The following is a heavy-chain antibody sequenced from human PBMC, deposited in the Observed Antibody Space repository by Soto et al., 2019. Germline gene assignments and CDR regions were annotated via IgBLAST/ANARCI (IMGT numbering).Heavy chain of an antibody. J-gene: IGHJ5*02. CDR2: ISWNSGSI. Sequence: EVQLVESGGGLVQPGRSLRLSCAASGFTFDDYAMHWVRQAPGKGLEWVSGISWNSGSIDYADSVKGRFTISRDNAKNPLYLQMNSLRTEDTALYYCAYCRGAWGALDPWGQGTLVTVSS. V-gene: IGHV3-9*01. D-gene: IGHD2-15*01. CDR1: GFTFDDYA. CDR3: AYCRGAWGALDP.